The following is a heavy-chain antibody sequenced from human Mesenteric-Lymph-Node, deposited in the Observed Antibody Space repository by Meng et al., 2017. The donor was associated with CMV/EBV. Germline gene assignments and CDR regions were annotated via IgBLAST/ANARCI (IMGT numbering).Heavy chain of an antibody. J-gene: IGHJ5*02. CDR2: LYYTGST. Sequence: SETLSLTCTVSGGSIIDTNYYWGWIRQPPGKGLEWIGSLYYTGSTEYNPSLKSRVTISVDTSKNQFSLKLTSVTAADTAVYYCARVHFGSGSYKWFDPWGQGTLVTVSS. V-gene: IGHV4-39*07. CDR1: GGSIIDTNYY. CDR3: ARVHFGSGSYKWFDP. D-gene: IGHD3-10*01.